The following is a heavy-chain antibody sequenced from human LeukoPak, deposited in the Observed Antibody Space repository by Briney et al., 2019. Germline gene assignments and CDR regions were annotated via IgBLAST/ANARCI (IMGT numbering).Heavy chain of an antibody. CDR2: IYYSGNT. CDR1: GGSISRNNYY. CDR3: ARDNPLNWFDP. J-gene: IGHJ5*02. V-gene: IGHV4-39*02. Sequence: SETLSLTCTVSGGSISRNNYYWGWIRQPPGKGLEWIGSIYYSGNTYYNPSLKSRVTISVDTSKNQFSLKLSSVTAADTAVYYCARDNPLNWFDPWGQGTLVTVSS. D-gene: IGHD1-14*01.